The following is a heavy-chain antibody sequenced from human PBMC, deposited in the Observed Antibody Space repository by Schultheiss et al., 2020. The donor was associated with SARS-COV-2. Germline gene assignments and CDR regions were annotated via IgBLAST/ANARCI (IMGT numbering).Heavy chain of an antibody. V-gene: IGHV3-9*01. J-gene: IGHJ6*02. CDR2: ISWNSGSI. CDR1: GFTFDDYA. Sequence: SLKISCAASGFTFDDYAMHWVRQAPGNGLEWVSGISWNSGSIGYADSVKGRFTISRDNAKNSLYLQMNSLRAEDTALYYCAKDISVVVSPRTYYYYSMDVWGQGTTVTVSS. D-gene: IGHD2-2*01. CDR3: AKDISVVVSPRTYYYYSMDV.